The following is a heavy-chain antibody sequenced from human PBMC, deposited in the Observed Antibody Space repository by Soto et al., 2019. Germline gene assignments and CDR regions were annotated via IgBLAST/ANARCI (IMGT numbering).Heavy chain of an antibody. CDR1: GYSFTRYW. J-gene: IGHJ3*02. CDR2: IYPGDSDT. V-gene: IGHV5-51*01. Sequence: PGESLKISCKGSGYSFTRYWIVWVSQMPGKGLEWMGIIYPGDSDTRYSPSFQGQATISVDKSISTAYLQWSSLKASDTAMYYCARQTHGDYGDYEFAFDIWGQGTMVTVSS. D-gene: IGHD4-17*01. CDR3: ARQTHGDYGDYEFAFDI.